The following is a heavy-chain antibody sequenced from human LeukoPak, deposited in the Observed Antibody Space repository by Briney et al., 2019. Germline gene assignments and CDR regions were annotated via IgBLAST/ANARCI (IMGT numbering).Heavy chain of an antibody. Sequence: PGGSLRLSCSASGFTFSNYAMHWVRQAPGKGLEYVSAVNNIGGTTYYADSVKGRFTISRDNSKNTLYLQMNSLRAEDTAVYYCARVPGYSSSWYFFDYWGQGTLVTVSS. CDR2: VNNIGGTT. V-gene: IGHV3-64*04. CDR3: ARVPGYSSSWYFFDY. J-gene: IGHJ4*02. CDR1: GFTFSNYA. D-gene: IGHD6-13*01.